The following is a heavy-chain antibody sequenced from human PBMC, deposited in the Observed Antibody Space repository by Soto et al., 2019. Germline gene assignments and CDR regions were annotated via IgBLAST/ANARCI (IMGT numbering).Heavy chain of an antibody. CDR3: ARDGDQWDQRFCDY. J-gene: IGHJ4*02. V-gene: IGHV1-18*04. CDR1: SYTFRTSG. D-gene: IGHD1-26*01. Sequence: QIQMVQSGAEMKQPGTSVKVSCQTSSYTFRTSGFSWVRQAPGEGPERMGWIRDDRGHTNYAQKFRGRLTLTTDTSTSTIYMELRSLRSDDTAVYYCARDGDQWDQRFCDYWGQGTLVTVSS. CDR2: IRDDRGHT.